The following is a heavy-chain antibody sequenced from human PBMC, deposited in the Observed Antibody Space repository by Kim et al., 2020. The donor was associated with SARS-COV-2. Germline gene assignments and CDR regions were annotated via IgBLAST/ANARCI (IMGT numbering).Heavy chain of an antibody. J-gene: IGHJ4*02. Sequence: DSVKGRFTISRDNSKNTLYLQMNSLRAEDTAVYYCAKDRRGTVSFRFSDYWGQGTLVTVSS. V-gene: IGHV3-23*01. CDR3: AKDRRGTVSFRFSDY. D-gene: IGHD1-1*01.